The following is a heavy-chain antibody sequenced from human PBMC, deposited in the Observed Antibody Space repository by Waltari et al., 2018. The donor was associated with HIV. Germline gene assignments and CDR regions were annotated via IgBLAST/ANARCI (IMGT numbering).Heavy chain of an antibody. D-gene: IGHD3-22*01. CDR1: GFTFTNYA. V-gene: IGHV3-23*04. CDR2: ISGSGGST. CDR3: AKEDSTGSSGYYPVHY. J-gene: IGHJ4*02. Sequence: EVQLVESGGGLVQPGGSLRLSCAASGFTFTNYAMNWVRQAPGKGLGWVSAISGSGGSTYYADSVKGRFTISRDNAKNTLYLQMNSLRAEDTALYYCAKEDSTGSSGYYPVHYWGQGTRITVSS.